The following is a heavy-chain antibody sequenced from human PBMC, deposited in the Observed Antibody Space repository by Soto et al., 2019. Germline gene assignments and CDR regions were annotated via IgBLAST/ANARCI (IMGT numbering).Heavy chain of an antibody. J-gene: IGHJ5*02. V-gene: IGHV4-34*01. CDR3: ARVRISDEGHYLNDYGDPSFVDP. Sequence: PSDTLSLTCAVYGGSFSGDDWSWIRQPPGKGLEWIGEINHSGSTNYNPSLKSRVTISVDTSKNQFSLKLSSVTAADTAVYYCARVRISDEGHYLNDYGDPSFVDPWGQGTLVTVSS. CDR1: GGSFSGDD. D-gene: IGHD4-17*01. CDR2: INHSGST.